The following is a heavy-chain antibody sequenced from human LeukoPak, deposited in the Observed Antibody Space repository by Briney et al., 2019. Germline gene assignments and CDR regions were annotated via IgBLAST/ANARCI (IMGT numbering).Heavy chain of an antibody. V-gene: IGHV5-51*01. CDR3: ARRYGRPLDY. J-gene: IGHJ4*02. CDR2: IYPSDSDT. Sequence: GESLKISCKGSGYSFATYWIGWVRQMPGKGLEWMGIIYPSDSDTRYSPSFQGQVTMSVDKSISTAYLQWSSLKASDTAIYYCARRYGRPLDYWGQGTLVTVSS. CDR1: GYSFATYW. D-gene: IGHD4-17*01.